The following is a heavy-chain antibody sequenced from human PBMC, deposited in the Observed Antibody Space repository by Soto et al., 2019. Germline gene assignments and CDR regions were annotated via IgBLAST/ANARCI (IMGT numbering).Heavy chain of an antibody. V-gene: IGHV2-5*02. CDR1: GFSLSSVGVG. J-gene: IGHJ4*02. CDR3: AHALDWGEGRFDY. CDR2: IYWDDEK. Sequence: QITLKESGPTLVKPTQTLTLTCSFSGFSLSSVGVGVGWIRQPPGKALEWLALIYWDDEKRYSPSLKSRLTITKDTSKNLVVLKMAKSGPVDTATYYCAHALDWGEGRFDYWGQGTLVTVSS. D-gene: IGHD7-27*01.